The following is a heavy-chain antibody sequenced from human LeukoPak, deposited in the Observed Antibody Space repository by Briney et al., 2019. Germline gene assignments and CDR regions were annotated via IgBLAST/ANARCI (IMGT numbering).Heavy chain of an antibody. CDR3: ARQTYYCDSSGYYADY. J-gene: IGHJ4*02. V-gene: IGHV4-34*01. Sequence: SETLSLTCAVYGGSFSGYYWSWIRQPPGKGLEWIGEINHSGSTNYNPSLKSRVTISVDTSKNQFSLKLSSVTAADTAVYYCARQTYYCDSSGYYADYWGQGTLVTVSS. CDR1: GGSFSGYY. CDR2: INHSGST. D-gene: IGHD3-22*01.